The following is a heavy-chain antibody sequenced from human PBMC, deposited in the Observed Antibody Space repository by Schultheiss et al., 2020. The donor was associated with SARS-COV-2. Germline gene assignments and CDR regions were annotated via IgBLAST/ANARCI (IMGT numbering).Heavy chain of an antibody. Sequence: SETLSLTCTVSGGSISSSSYYWGWIRQPPGKGLEWIGSIYYSGRTYYNPSLKSRVTISVDTSKNQFSLKLSSVTAADTAVYYCARQGYEAVAGLDYWGQGTLVTVSS. V-gene: IGHV4-39*01. D-gene: IGHD6-19*01. CDR2: IYYSGRT. CDR3: ARQGYEAVAGLDY. J-gene: IGHJ4*02. CDR1: GGSISSSSYY.